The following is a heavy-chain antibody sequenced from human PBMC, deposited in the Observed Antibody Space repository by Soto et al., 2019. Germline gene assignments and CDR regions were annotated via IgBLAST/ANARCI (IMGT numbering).Heavy chain of an antibody. J-gene: IGHJ3*02. CDR3: APHVSCSGGICQYDAFAI. D-gene: IGHD2-15*01. CDR2: ITADGGT. V-gene: IGHV3-23*01. Sequence: EVQVLESGGGLVQPGGSLRLSCEGSGFTVSSHAMTWIRQAPGKGPEWVSTITADGGTYYADSVKGRFAMSRDTSESTLYLQINSLGAEDTAAYYCAPHVSCSGGICQYDAFAIRGQGTMVTVSS. CDR1: GFTVSSHA.